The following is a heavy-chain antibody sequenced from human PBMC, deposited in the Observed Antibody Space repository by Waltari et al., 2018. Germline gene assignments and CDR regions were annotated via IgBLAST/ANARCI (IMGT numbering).Heavy chain of an antibody. CDR3: ARNSGSYRGGAFDI. V-gene: IGHV4-59*01. Sequence: QVQLQESGPGLVKPSETLSLTCTVSGGSISSYYWGWIRQPPGKGLEWIGYIYYSGSTNYNPSLKSRVTISVDTSKNQFSLKLSSVTAADTAVYYCARNSGSYRGGAFDIWGQGTMVTVSS. CDR1: GGSISSYY. J-gene: IGHJ3*02. CDR2: IYYSGST. D-gene: IGHD1-26*01.